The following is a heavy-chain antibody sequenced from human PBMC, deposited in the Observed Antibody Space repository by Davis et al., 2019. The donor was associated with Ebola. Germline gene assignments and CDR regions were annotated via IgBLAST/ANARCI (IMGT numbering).Heavy chain of an antibody. V-gene: IGHV4-34*01. Sequence: MPSETLSLTCAVYGGSFSGYYWSWIRQPPGKGLEWIGEINHSGSTNYNPSLKSRVTISVDTSKNQFSLSLSSVTAADTAVYFCARVGATTFNYDYWGQGTLVTVSS. D-gene: IGHD1-26*01. CDR2: INHSGST. CDR3: ARVGATTFNYDY. J-gene: IGHJ4*02. CDR1: GGSFSGYY.